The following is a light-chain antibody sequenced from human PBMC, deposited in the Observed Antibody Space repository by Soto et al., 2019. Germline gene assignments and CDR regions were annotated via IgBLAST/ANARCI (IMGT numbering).Light chain of an antibody. CDR1: QRVSSY. CDR3: QQRSNWPPIT. Sequence: EIVLTQSPATLSLSPGERATLSCRASQRVSSYLAWYQHKPGQAPRLLIYDASNRATGIPARFSGSGSGTDFTLTISSLETEDFAAYYCQQRSNWPPITLGQGTRLEPK. J-gene: IGKJ5*01. CDR2: DAS. V-gene: IGKV3-11*01.